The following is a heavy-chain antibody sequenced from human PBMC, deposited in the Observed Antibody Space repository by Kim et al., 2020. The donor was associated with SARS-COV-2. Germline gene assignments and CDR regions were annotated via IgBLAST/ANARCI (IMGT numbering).Heavy chain of an antibody. Sequence: NTGYAQKFQGRVTRTRNTSISTAYMERSSLRSEDTAVYYCARTSSSSWQHWGQGTLVTVSS. V-gene: IGHV1-8*01. CDR3: ARTSSSSWQH. CDR2: NT. J-gene: IGHJ4*02. D-gene: IGHD6-13*01.